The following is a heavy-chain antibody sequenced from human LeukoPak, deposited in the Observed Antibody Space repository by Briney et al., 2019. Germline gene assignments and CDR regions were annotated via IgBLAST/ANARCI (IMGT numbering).Heavy chain of an antibody. CDR3: ARRGLYYGSGSYYNKYFDY. CDR1: GGSISSSSYY. V-gene: IGHV4-39*07. D-gene: IGHD3-10*01. CDR2: INHSGST. Sequence: SETLSLTCTVSGGSISSSSYYWGWIRQPPGKGLEWIGEINHSGSTNYNPSLKSRVTISVDTSKNQFSLKLSSVTAADTAVYYCARRGLYYGSGSYYNKYFDYWGQGTLVTVSS. J-gene: IGHJ4*02.